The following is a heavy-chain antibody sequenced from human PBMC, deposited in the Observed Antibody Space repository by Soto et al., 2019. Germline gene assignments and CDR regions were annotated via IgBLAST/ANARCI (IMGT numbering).Heavy chain of an antibody. CDR2: IYWDDDK. CDR3: AHQPLDGRTTVTYSDY. CDR1: GFSLSTSGVG. D-gene: IGHD4-17*01. J-gene: IGHJ4*02. V-gene: IGHV2-5*02. Sequence: QITLKESGPTLVKPTQTLTLTCTFSGFSLSTSGVGVGWIRQPPGKALEWLALIYWDDDKRYSPSLKSRLTITXXTXKXXVVLTMTNMDPVDTATYYCAHQPLDGRTTVTYSDYWGQGTLVTVSS.